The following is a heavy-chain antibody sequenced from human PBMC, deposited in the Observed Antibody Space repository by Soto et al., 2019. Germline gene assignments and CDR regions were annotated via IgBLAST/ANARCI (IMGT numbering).Heavy chain of an antibody. J-gene: IGHJ5*02. D-gene: IGHD3-10*01. V-gene: IGHV3-23*01. Sequence: EEQLLESGGGWASPGGSWGPSGEPSGFVLGRMARTWAGKAPGRGLGWASLIHGGGAGTFNADSVKGRFTVSRDDSKEALYLQMNSLRVDDTAVYFCARDAVTNNGEWDWFDPWGQGTLVTVSS. CDR1: GFVLGRMA. CDR2: IHGGGAGT. CDR3: ARDAVTNNGEWDWFDP.